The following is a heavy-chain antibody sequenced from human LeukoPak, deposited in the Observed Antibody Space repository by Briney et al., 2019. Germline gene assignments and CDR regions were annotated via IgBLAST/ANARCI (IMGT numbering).Heavy chain of an antibody. J-gene: IGHJ4*02. CDR1: GGSISNYY. CDR2: IYYSGST. CDR3: ASRHVYFDY. V-gene: IGHV4-59*12. Sequence: SETLSLTCTVSGGSISNYYWNWIRQPPGKGLEWIGYIYYSGSTYYNPSLKSRVTISVDTSKNQFSLKLSSVTAADTAVYYCASRHVYFDYWGQGTLVTVSS.